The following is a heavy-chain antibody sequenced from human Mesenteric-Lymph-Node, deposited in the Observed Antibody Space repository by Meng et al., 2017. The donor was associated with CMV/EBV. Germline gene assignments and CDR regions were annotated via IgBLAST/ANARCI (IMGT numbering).Heavy chain of an antibody. D-gene: IGHD3-3*01. CDR2: IIPILGIA. CDR1: TFSSYA. CDR3: ARGYDFWSGYYTIFWFDP. Sequence: TFSSYAISWVRQAPGQGLEWMGGIIPILGIANYAQKFQGRVTITADKSTSTAYMELSSLRSEDTAVYYCARGYDFWSGYYTIFWFDPWGQGTLVTVSS. J-gene: IGHJ5*02. V-gene: IGHV1-69*10.